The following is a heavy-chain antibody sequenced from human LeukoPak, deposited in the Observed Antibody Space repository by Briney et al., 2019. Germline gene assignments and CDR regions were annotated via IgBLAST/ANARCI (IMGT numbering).Heavy chain of an antibody. CDR1: NGSISGHY. D-gene: IGHD3-22*01. Sequence: SETLSLTCTVSNGSISGHYWSWIRQAAGKGLEWIGRIYSTGSTNYNPSLKSRLTMSVDTSKNQFSLRLTSVTAADTAVYYCARIRDSSGYYLGAFDIWGQGTTVTVSS. V-gene: IGHV4-4*07. J-gene: IGHJ3*02. CDR2: IYSTGST. CDR3: ARIRDSSGYYLGAFDI.